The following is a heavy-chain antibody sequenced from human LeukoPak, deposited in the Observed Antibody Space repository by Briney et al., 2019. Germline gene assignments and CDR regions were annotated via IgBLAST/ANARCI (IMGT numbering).Heavy chain of an antibody. J-gene: IGHJ4*02. CDR1: GYTFTSYG. CDR3: ARGPRRRGSIFGVVKWYYFDY. D-gene: IGHD3-3*01. Sequence: ASVKVSCKASGYTFTSYGISWVGQAPGQGLEWMGWISAYNGKTNYAQKLQGRVTMTTDTSTSTAYMELRSLRSDDTAVYYCARGPRRRGSIFGVVKWYYFDYWGQGTLVTVSS. V-gene: IGHV1-18*01. CDR2: ISAYNGKT.